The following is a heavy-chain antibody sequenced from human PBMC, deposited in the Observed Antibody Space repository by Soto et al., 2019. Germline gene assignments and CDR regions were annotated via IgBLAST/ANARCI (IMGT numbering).Heavy chain of an antibody. D-gene: IGHD3-3*01. CDR2: ISSSSSYI. V-gene: IGHV3-21*01. CDR1: GFTFSGYS. CDR3: ARDRFIRSLESFNDFDI. Sequence: PGGSLRLSCAASGFTFSGYSMNWVRQAPGKGLEWVASISSSSSYIEYAYAVKGRGSISRDTAKNSLSLQMNSLRAEDTDAYYCARDRFIRSLESFNDFDIWGQGTLVTVSS. J-gene: IGHJ3*02.